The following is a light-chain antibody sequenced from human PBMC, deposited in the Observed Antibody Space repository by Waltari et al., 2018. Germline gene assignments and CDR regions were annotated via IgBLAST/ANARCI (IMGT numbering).Light chain of an antibody. V-gene: IGKV3-11*01. CDR2: DAS. Sequence: EIVLTQSPATLSLSPGESATLSCRARQSVSSCLAWYQQKPGQAPRLLIYDASNRATGIPARFSGRGSGTDFTVTISSLEPKDFAVYYCQQRSNLLTFGGGTKVEIK. CDR1: QSVSSC. J-gene: IGKJ4*01. CDR3: QQRSNLLT.